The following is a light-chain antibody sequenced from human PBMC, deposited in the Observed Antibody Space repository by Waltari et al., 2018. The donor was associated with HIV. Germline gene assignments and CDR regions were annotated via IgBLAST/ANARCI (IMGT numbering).Light chain of an antibody. CDR1: SNDVGAYDY. V-gene: IGLV2-8*01. CDR3: TSYVDNYHVV. J-gene: IGLJ2*01. CDR2: DVT. Sequence: QSALTQPPSASGSPGQSVTISCTGTSNDVGAYDYVSWYQQHPGRAPKLLIYDVTKRPSGVPERFSGSKSGNTASLTVSGLQAEDDGHYYCTSYVDNYHVVFGGGTKLAV.